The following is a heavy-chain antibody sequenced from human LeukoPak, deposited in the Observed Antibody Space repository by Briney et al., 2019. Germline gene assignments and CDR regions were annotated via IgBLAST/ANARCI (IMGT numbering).Heavy chain of an antibody. CDR3: ARGTITMVRGVITEEGYFDY. CDR1: GYTFTSYG. V-gene: IGHV1-18*01. J-gene: IGHJ4*02. D-gene: IGHD3-10*01. CDR2: ISAYNGNT. Sequence: GASVKVSCKASGYTFTSYGISWVRQAPGQGLEWMGWISAYNGNTNYAQKLQGRVTMTTDTSTSTAYMELRSLRSDDTAVYYCARGTITMVRGVITEEGYFDYWGQGTLVTVSS.